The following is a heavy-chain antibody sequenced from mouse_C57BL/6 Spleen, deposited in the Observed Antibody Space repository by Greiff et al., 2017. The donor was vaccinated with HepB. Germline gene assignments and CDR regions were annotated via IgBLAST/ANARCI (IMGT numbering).Heavy chain of an antibody. J-gene: IGHJ2*01. V-gene: IGHV1-82*01. CDR2: IYPGDGDT. D-gene: IGHD1-3*01. CDR1: GYAFSSSW. CDR3: ARCAELGNNYDY. Sequence: VQLVESGPELVKPGASVKISCKASGYAFSSSWMNWVKQRPGKGLEWIGRIYPGDGDTNYNGKFKGKATLTADKSSSTAYMQLSSLTSEDSAVYFCARCAELGNNYDYWGQGTTLTVST.